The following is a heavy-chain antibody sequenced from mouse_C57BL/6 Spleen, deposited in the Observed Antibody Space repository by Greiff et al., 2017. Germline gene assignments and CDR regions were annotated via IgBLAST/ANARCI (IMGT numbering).Heavy chain of an antibody. J-gene: IGHJ2*01. CDR1: GYSFTGYF. CDR2: IDPYNGDT. D-gene: IGHD1-2*01. Sequence: VQLQQSGPELVKPGDSVKISCKASGYSFTGYFMNWVMQSHGKSLEWIGRIDPYNGDTFYNQKFKGKATLTVDKSSSTAHMELRSLTSEDSAVYYCARWGITTNVDYWGQGTTLTVSS. V-gene: IGHV1-20*01. CDR3: ARWGITTNVDY.